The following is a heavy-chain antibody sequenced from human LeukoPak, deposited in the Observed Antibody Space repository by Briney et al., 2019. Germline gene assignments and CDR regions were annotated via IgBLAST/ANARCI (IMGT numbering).Heavy chain of an antibody. V-gene: IGHV1-69*01. CDR1: GGTFSSYA. CDR3: ARLGGYSGYEDY. J-gene: IGHJ4*02. D-gene: IGHD5-12*01. Sequence: SVKVSCKASGGTFSSYAISWVRQAPGQGLEWVGGIIPIFGTANYAQKFQGRVTITADESTSTAYMELSSLRSEDTAVYYCARLGGYSGYEDYWGQGTLVTVSS. CDR2: IIPIFGTA.